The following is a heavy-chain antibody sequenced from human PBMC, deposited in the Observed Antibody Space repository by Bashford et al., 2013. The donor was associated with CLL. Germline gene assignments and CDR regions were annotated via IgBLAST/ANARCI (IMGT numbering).Heavy chain of an antibody. CDR2: ISSSSSI. CDR1: FTTYS. V-gene: IGHV3-21*01. CDR3: ASDRNGMDV. J-gene: IGHJ6*02. Sequence: FTTYSMNWVRQAPGKGLEWVSSISSSSSIYYADSVRGRFTISRDNAKNSLYLQMNSLRAEDTAVYYCASDRNGMDVWGQGTTVTVSS.